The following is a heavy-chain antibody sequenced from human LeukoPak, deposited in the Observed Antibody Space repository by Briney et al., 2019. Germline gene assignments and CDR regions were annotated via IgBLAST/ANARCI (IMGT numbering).Heavy chain of an antibody. CDR3: AKGHCSGGSCYRLYNWFDP. D-gene: IGHD2-15*01. Sequence: GSSVKVSCKASGGTFSSYAISWVRRAPGQGLEWMGGIIPIFGTANYAQKFQGRVTITADKSTSTAYMELSSLRSEDTAVYYCAKGHCSGGSCYRLYNWFDPWGQGTLVTVSS. V-gene: IGHV1-69*06. CDR2: IIPIFGTA. CDR1: GGTFSSYA. J-gene: IGHJ5*02.